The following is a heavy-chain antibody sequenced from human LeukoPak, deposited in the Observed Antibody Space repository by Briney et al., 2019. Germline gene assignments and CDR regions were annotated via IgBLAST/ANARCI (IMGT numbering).Heavy chain of an antibody. J-gene: IGHJ4*02. CDR1: GYTFTSYG. V-gene: IGHV1-18*01. CDR2: ISAYNGNT. D-gene: IGHD3-3*01. Sequence: ASVTVSCKASGYTFTSYGISGVRQAPGQGLEWMGWISAYNGNTNYAQRLQGRVTMTTDTSTRTAYMELRSLRSDDTAVYSCARFVYYDFWSGYLSGSQSLYFDYWGQGTLVTVSS. CDR3: ARFVYYDFWSGYLSGSQSLYFDY.